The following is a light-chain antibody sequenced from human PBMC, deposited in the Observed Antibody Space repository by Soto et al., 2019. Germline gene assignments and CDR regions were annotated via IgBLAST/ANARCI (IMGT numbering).Light chain of an antibody. CDR1: QSVLYSSNNKNY. V-gene: IGKV4-1*01. CDR3: QQYYCTLTWT. CDR2: WAS. J-gene: IGKJ1*01. Sequence: DIVMTQSPDSLAVSLGERATINCKSSQSVLYSSNNKNYLAWYQQKPGQPPKLLIYWASTRESGVPDRFSGSGSGIDFSLTISSLQAEDVAVYSCQQYYCTLTWTFGQGTKVEIK.